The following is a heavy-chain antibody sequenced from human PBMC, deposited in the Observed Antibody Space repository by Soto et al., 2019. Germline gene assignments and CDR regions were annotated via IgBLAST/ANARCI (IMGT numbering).Heavy chain of an antibody. J-gene: IGHJ6*01. CDR2: IYRSGST. CDR3: ARPLDYGDMDV. D-gene: IGHD3-16*01. CDR1: GDSVRNQY. V-gene: IGHV4-4*09. Sequence: SETLSLTCTVSGDSVRNQYWSWIRRPPGRGLEWIGYIYRSGSTKYNPSLKSRLTISVDTSKNQFSLKLSSVTAADTAVYYCARPLDYGDMDVWGQGTTVNVSS.